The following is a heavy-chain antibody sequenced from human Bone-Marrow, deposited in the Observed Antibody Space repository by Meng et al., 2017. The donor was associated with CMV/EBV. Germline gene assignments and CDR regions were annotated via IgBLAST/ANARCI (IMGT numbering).Heavy chain of an antibody. CDR3: ASYKRATGWDFDY. D-gene: IGHD1-26*01. J-gene: IGHJ4*02. V-gene: IGHV1-2*06. Sequence: VKVSCKASGYIFTDYYINWVRQAPGQGLEWMGRVNPNGGGANYAQKFRGRVTMTRDSSISTAFMNLTSLRSDDTAVYYCASYKRATGWDFDYWGQGTLVTVSS. CDR2: VNPNGGGA. CDR1: GYIFTDYY.